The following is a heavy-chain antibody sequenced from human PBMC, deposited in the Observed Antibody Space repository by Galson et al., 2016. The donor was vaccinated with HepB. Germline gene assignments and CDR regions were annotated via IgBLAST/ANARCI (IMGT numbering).Heavy chain of an antibody. J-gene: IGHJ4*02. CDR2: IDRDLDK. CDR3: ARGNWNDHYHFDS. V-gene: IGHV2-70*01. Sequence: PALVTPTQTLTLTCTFSGFSLSTDDMCVSWIRQPPGKALEWLALIDRDLDKYYSTSLKTRLTISKDTSKNHVVLTMTNMDPVDTATYYCARGNWNDHYHFDSWGQGILVTVSS. D-gene: IGHD1-1*01. CDR1: GFSLSTDDMC.